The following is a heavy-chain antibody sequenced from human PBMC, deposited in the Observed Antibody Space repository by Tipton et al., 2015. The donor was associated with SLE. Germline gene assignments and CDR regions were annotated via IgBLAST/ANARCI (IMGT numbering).Heavy chain of an antibody. CDR3: ARRRTASASGSHFDL. CDR2: IAVYNGQT. D-gene: IGHD3-10*01. CDR1: GYSFVNYG. Sequence: QLVQSGDEVKNPGASVKVSCKASGYSFVNYGISWLRQAPGQGLEYLGWIAVYNGQTDYAQSFKGRVTLTTDTSTTTGYMEMRRLKSDDTAVYYCARRRTASASGSHFDLWGQGTRVTVSS. V-gene: IGHV1-18*01. J-gene: IGHJ4*02.